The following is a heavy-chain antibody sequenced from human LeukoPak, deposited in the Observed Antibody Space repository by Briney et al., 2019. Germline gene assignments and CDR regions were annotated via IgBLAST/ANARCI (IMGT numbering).Heavy chain of an antibody. J-gene: IGHJ3*02. CDR1: GFTFSSYG. CDR3: ARDPNPIVLNAFDI. D-gene: IGHD2-8*01. CDR2: IWYDGSNK. Sequence: PGRSLRLSCAASGFTFSSYGMHWVRQAPGKGLEWVAVIWYDGSNKYYADSVKGRFTISRDNSKNTLYLQMNSLRAEDTAVYYCARDPNPIVLNAFDIWGQGTMVTVSS. V-gene: IGHV3-33*01.